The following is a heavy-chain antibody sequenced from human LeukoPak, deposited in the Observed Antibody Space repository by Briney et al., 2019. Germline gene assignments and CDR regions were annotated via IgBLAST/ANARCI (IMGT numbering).Heavy chain of an antibody. J-gene: IGHJ4*02. D-gene: IGHD3-10*01. CDR1: GYTFTGSGWY. V-gene: IGHV1-2*02. CDR3: ARDGPAQMVDFDY. CDR2: IHPINGAT. Sequence: GDSVKVSCKASGYTFTGSGWYLYWLRQAPGQGLECVGWIHPINGATLYAQKFQGRVAMTTDTSISTAYMELSRLRPDDTAMYYCARDGPAQMVDFDYWGQGTLVTVSS.